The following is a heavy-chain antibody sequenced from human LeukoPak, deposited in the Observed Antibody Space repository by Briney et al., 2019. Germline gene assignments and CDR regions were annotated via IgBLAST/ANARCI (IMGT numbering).Heavy chain of an antibody. D-gene: IGHD1-26*01. V-gene: IGHV3-23*01. Sequence: GGSLRLSCAGSGFTFNTYAMSWVRQAPGKGLEWVAAISGSGTGTYYAASVQGRFTISRDNSKNMVYLQMNSLRAEDTAVYHCATQASVGYWGQGTLVTVSS. CDR1: GFTFNTYA. CDR3: ATQASVGY. J-gene: IGHJ4*02. CDR2: ISGSGTGT.